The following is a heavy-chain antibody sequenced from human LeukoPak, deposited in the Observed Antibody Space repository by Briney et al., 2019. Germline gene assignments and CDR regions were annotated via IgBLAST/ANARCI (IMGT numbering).Heavy chain of an antibody. D-gene: IGHD3-3*01. CDR1: GYTFTSYG. Sequence: VASVTVSCTASGYTFTSYGISWVRQAPGQGLEWMGWISAYNGNTNYAQKLQGRVTMTTDTSTSTAYMELRSLRSDDTAVYYCARDRDVHNTIFGDFDYWGQGTLVTVSS. J-gene: IGHJ4*02. V-gene: IGHV1-18*01. CDR2: ISAYNGNT. CDR3: ARDRDVHNTIFGDFDY.